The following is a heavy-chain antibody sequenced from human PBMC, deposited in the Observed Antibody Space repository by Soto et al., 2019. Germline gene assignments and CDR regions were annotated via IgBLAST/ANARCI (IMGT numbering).Heavy chain of an antibody. CDR3: ARDRQGFGETRGFDY. CDR1: GGSIGSGGYY. CDR2: IYYSGST. Sequence: QVQLQESGPGLVKPSQTLSLTCTVSGGSIGSGGYYWTWIRQHPGKGLGWIGYIYYSGSTYYNPSLKSRVTISVDTSKNQFSLKLSSVTAADTAVYYCARDRQGFGETRGFDYWGQGTLVTVSS. V-gene: IGHV4-31*03. D-gene: IGHD3-10*01. J-gene: IGHJ4*02.